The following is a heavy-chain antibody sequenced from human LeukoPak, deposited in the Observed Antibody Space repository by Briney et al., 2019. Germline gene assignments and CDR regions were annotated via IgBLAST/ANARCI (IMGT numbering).Heavy chain of an antibody. CDR1: GFTLGTFW. V-gene: IGHV3-7*01. CDR3: ARPRWLQFGPHDS. Sequence: SGGSLRLSCAASGFTLGTFWMTWVRQSPGKGLEWVANINQDGSERHYVDSVRGRFTISRDNAKNSLYLQMNSLRAEDTAVYYCARPRWLQFGPHDSWGQGTLVTVSS. D-gene: IGHD5-24*01. J-gene: IGHJ4*02. CDR2: INQDGSER.